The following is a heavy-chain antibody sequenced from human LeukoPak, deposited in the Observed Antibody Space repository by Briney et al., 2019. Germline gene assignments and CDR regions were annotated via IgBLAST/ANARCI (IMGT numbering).Heavy chain of an antibody. CDR3: AGRRRSSNLLAY. CDR2: IYPGDSDT. CDR1: GYSFTSYW. D-gene: IGHD6-25*01. Sequence: GESLKTCCKGSGYSFTSYWIGWVRPMPGKGLGLMGIIYPGDSDTRYSPSFQGPATMPADKSISPAYLRWSSLEASDPSINYRAGRRRSSNLLAYWGEG. J-gene: IGHJ4*02. V-gene: IGHV5-51*01.